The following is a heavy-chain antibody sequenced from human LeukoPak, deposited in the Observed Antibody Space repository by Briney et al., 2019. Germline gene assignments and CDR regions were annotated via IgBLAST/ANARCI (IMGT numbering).Heavy chain of an antibody. CDR3: ARVEYSSSWYYYYYGMDV. D-gene: IGHD6-13*01. Sequence: ASVKVSCKASGGTFTSYDINWVRQATGQGLEWMGWMNPNSGNTGYAQKFQGRVTMTRNTSISTAYMELSSLRSEDTAVYYCARVEYSSSWYYYYYGMDVWGQGTTVTVSS. J-gene: IGHJ6*02. CDR2: MNPNSGNT. V-gene: IGHV1-8*01. CDR1: GGTFTSYD.